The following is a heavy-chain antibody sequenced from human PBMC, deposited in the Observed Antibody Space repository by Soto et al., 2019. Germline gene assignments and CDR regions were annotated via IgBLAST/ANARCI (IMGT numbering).Heavy chain of an antibody. CDR1: GFTFSAYS. J-gene: IGHJ4*02. D-gene: IGHD2-2*01. CDR2: IAGGXVPT. Sequence: PGXSLRLSCAASGFTFSAYSMNWVRQAPGKGLEWIEXIAGGXVPTYSEASVXXRFTIYRXXGKNMLYLKMDSMQDEDTAVYYCARASSYAFDYWGQGTLVTVSS. CDR3: ARASSYAFDY. V-gene: IGHV3-48*02.